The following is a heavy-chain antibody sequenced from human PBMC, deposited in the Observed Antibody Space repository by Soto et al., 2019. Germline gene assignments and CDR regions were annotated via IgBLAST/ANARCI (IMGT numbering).Heavy chain of an antibody. J-gene: IGHJ4*02. Sequence: QLQLQESGPGLVKPSETLSLTCTVSGGSISSSSYYWGWIRQPPGKGLEWIGSIYYSGSTYYNPSLKSRXXIXVXRSKNQFSLTLSSVTAADTAVYYCARSMTTVVTLDYWGQGTLVTVSS. CDR2: IYYSGST. CDR3: ARSMTTVVTLDY. D-gene: IGHD4-17*01. CDR1: GGSISSSSYY. V-gene: IGHV4-39*01.